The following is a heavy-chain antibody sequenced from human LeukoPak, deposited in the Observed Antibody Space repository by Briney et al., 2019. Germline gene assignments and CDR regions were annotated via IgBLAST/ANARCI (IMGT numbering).Heavy chain of an antibody. CDR2: IWYGGSNT. CDR1: GFTFSTYG. V-gene: IGHV3-33*08. CDR3: ARGVVEQQLVLPFDY. D-gene: IGHD6-13*01. Sequence: SGGSLTLSCAASGFTFSTYGMHWVRQAPGKGLEWVAVIWYGGSNTYYADSVKGRFTISRDNSKNTLYLQMNSLRAEDTAVYYCARGVVEQQLVLPFDYWGQGTLVTVSS. J-gene: IGHJ4*02.